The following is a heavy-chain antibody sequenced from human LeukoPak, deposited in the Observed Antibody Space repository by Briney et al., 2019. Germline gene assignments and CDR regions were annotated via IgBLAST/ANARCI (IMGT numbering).Heavy chain of an antibody. CDR3: ARDVFDYDFWSGYYVGRKSYGMDV. V-gene: IGHV4-31*03. J-gene: IGHJ6*02. CDR1: GGSISSGGYY. Sequence: SETLSLTCTVSGGSISSGGYYWSWIRQHPGKGLEWIGYIYYSGSTYYNPSLKSRVTISVDTSKNQFSLKLSSVTAADTAVYYCARDVFDYDFWSGYYVGRKSYGMDVWGQGTTVTVSS. CDR2: IYYSGST. D-gene: IGHD3-3*01.